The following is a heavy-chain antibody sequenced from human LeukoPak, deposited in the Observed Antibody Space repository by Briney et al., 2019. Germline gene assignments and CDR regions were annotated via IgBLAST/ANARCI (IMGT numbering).Heavy chain of an antibody. D-gene: IGHD6-6*01. CDR1: GGSISSYH. Sequence: SETLSLACTVSGGSISSYHWSWIRQPPGKGLEYIGYIYNGGSTNYKPSLKSRVTISIDTSKNQLSLKLSSVTTADTAVYYCARRGAARPGGSYSMDVWGQGTTVTVSS. V-gene: IGHV4-59*01. CDR2: IYNGGST. CDR3: ARRGAARPGGSYSMDV. J-gene: IGHJ6*02.